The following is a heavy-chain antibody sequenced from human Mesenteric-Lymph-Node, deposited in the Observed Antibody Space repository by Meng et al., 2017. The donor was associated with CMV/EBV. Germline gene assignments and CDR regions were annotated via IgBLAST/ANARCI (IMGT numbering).Heavy chain of an antibody. CDR2: INPNSGGT. CDR1: GYTFTGYY. Sequence: ASVKVSCKASGYTFTGYYMHWVRQAPGQGLEWMGWINPNSGGTNYAQKFQGRVTMTRDTSISTAYMELSRLRSDDTAVYYCARPLYYYDSGGLYNWFDPWGQGTLVTVSS. J-gene: IGHJ5*02. V-gene: IGHV1-2*02. D-gene: IGHD3-22*01. CDR3: ARPLYYYDSGGLYNWFDP.